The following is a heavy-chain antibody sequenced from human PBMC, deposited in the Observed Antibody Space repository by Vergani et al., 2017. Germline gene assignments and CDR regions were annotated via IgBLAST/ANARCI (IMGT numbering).Heavy chain of an antibody. V-gene: IGHV1-69*01. D-gene: IGHD3-3*01. CDR1: GGTFSSYA. Sequence: QVQLVQSGAEVKKPGSSVKVSCKASGGTFSSYAISWVRQAPGQGLEWMGGIIPIFGTANYAQKFQGRVTITADESTSTAYMELSSLRSEVTAVYYCARDYDFWSGYSNAEYFQHWGQGTLVTVSS. CDR3: ARDYDFWSGYSNAEYFQH. CDR2: IIPIFGTA. J-gene: IGHJ1*01.